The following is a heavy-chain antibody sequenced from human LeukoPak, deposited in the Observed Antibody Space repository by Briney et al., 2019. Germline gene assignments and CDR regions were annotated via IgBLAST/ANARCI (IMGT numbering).Heavy chain of an antibody. CDR1: GGSFSGYY. D-gene: IGHD4-17*01. V-gene: IGHV4-34*01. CDR3: ARGTTGYGDYVGRAFDI. Sequence: SETLSLTCAVYGGSFSGYYWSWIRQPSGKGLEWIGEINHSGSTNYNPSLKSRVTISVDTSKNQFSLKLSSVTAADTAVYYCARGTTGYGDYVGRAFDIWGQGTMVTVSS. J-gene: IGHJ3*02. CDR2: INHSGST.